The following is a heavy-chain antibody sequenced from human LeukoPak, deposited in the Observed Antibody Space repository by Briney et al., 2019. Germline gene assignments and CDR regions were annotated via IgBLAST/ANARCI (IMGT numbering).Heavy chain of an antibody. V-gene: IGHV3-30*18. Sequence: PGRSLRLSCAASGFTFSSYGMHWVRQAPGKGLEWVAVISYDGSNKDYADSVKGRFTISRDNSKNTMYLQMNSLRAEDTAVYYCANLLSLNYYDISGYSKIKAGFFDYWGQGTLVTVSS. CDR3: ANLLSLNYYDISGYSKIKAGFFDY. CDR2: ISYDGSNK. J-gene: IGHJ4*02. CDR1: GFTFSSYG. D-gene: IGHD3-22*01.